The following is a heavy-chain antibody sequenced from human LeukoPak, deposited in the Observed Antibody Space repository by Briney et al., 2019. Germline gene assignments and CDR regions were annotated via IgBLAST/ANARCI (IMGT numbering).Heavy chain of an antibody. CDR2: ISGSGGST. CDR3: AKTDCSSTSCLPDY. J-gene: IGHJ4*02. CDR1: GFTFSSYA. D-gene: IGHD2-2*01. Sequence: GGSLRLSCAASGFTFSSYAMSWVRQAPGKGLEWVSAISGSGGSTYYADSVKGRFTISRDNSKNTLYLQMNSLRAEDTAVYYCAKTDCSSTSCLPDYWGQGTLVTVSS. V-gene: IGHV3-23*01.